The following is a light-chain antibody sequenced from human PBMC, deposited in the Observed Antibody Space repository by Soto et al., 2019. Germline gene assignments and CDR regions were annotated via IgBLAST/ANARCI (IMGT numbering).Light chain of an antibody. CDR2: DAS. V-gene: IGKV1-5*01. Sequence: DIQMTQSPSTLSVSAGERVTITCRAGQGVSTKFAWYQQKSGQAPKLLIYDASIWASGVPARFSGSGSGTDFTLTISSLQPDDFEAYYCQQYNSYRWTFGQGTKVDIK. CDR1: QGVSTK. CDR3: QQYNSYRWT. J-gene: IGKJ1*01.